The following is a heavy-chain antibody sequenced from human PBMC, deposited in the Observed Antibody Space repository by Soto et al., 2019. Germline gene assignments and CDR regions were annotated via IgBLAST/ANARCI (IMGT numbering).Heavy chain of an antibody. V-gene: IGHV1-69*08. CDR1: GGTFSSYT. J-gene: IGHJ5*02. CDR3: ARDRGGGVVAATNNWFDP. Sequence: QVQLVQSGAEVKKPGSSVKVSCKASGGTFSSYTISWVRQAPGQGLEWMGRIIPILGIANYAQKFQGRVTITADKSTTTGYRELSSLRSEDTAVYYCARDRGGGVVAATNNWFDPWGQGTLVTVSS. D-gene: IGHD2-15*01. CDR2: IIPILGIA.